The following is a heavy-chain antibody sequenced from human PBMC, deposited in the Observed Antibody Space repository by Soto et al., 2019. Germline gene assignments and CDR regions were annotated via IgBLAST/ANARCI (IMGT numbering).Heavy chain of an antibody. J-gene: IGHJ4*02. V-gene: IGHV4-39*01. CDR3: ARHIHNQGFEYYFDS. Sequence: SETLSLTCNASGGSITSSGSAWGWIRQSPGKGLEWIGTIDYSGNIYYIPSLKSRITISVDTSKKQNTLKLSSVTAADTAVYYCARHIHNQGFEYYFDSWGQGTLVTVSS. D-gene: IGHD1-1*01. CDR2: IDYSGNI. CDR1: GGSITSSGSA.